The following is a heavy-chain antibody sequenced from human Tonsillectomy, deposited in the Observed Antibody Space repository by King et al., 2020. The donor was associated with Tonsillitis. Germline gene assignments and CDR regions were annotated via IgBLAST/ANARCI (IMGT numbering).Heavy chain of an antibody. D-gene: IGHD1-26*01. CDR3: AKEIVGATTWYYGMDV. V-gene: IGHV3-23*04. CDR2: ISGSGGST. CDR1: GFTFSSDA. J-gene: IGHJ6*02. Sequence: QLVQSGGGLVQPGGSLRLSCAASGFTFSSDAMSWVRQAPGKGLEWVSAISGSGGSTYYADSGKGRLTISRDNSKNTLYLQMNSLRAEDTAVYYCAKEIVGATTWYYGMDVWGQGTTVTVSS.